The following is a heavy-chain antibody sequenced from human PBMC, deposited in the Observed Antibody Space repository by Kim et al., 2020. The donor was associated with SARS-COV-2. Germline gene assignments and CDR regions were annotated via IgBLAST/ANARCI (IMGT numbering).Heavy chain of an antibody. CDR1: GFTFGDYA. D-gene: IGHD3-16*01. CDR2: ISWNSGSI. Sequence: GGSLRLSCAASGFTFGDYAMHWVRQAPGKGLEWVSGISWNSGSIGYADSVKGRFTISRDNAKNSLYLQMNSLRAEDTALYYCAKDMRILGDYYGMDVWGQGTTVTVSS. V-gene: IGHV3-9*01. CDR3: AKDMRILGDYYGMDV. J-gene: IGHJ6*02.